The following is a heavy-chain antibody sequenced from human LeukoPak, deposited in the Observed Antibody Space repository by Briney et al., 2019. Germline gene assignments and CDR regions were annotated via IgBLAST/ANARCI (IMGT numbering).Heavy chain of an antibody. CDR1: GGSISSYY. CDR2: IYYSGST. V-gene: IGHV4-59*12. Sequence: SETLSLTCTVSGGSISSYYWSWIRQPPGKGLEWIGYIYYSGSTNYNPSLKSRVTISVDTSKNQFSLKLSSVTAADTAVYYCAREYRYSSTFDYWGQGTLVTVSS. J-gene: IGHJ4*02. CDR3: AREYRYSSTFDY. D-gene: IGHD6-13*01.